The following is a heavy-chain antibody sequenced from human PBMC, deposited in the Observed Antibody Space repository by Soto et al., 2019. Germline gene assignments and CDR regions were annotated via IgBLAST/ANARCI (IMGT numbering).Heavy chain of an antibody. CDR2: IYSGGST. D-gene: IGHD2-15*01. V-gene: IGHV3-23*03. CDR1: GFTFSSYA. Sequence: EVQLLESGGGLVQPGGSLRLSCAASGFTFSSYAMSWVRQAPGKGLEWVSVIYSGGSTYYADSVKGRFTISRDNSKNTLYLQMNSLRAEDTAVYYCARARAATHFDYWGQGTLVTVSS. J-gene: IGHJ4*02. CDR3: ARARAATHFDY.